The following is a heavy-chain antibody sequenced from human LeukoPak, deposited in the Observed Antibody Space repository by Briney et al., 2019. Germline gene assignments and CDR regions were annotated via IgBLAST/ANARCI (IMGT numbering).Heavy chain of an antibody. CDR1: GGSVSNGNFY. V-gene: IGHV4-61*01. Sequence: SETLSLTCTVSGGSVSNGNFYWSWIRQPPGKGLEWIGYIYYSGSTNYNPSLKSRVTISVDTSKNQFSLKLSSVTAADTAVYYCARDNWNYGSSMDVWGQGTTVTVSS. CDR2: IYYSGST. D-gene: IGHD1-7*01. J-gene: IGHJ6*02. CDR3: ARDNWNYGSSMDV.